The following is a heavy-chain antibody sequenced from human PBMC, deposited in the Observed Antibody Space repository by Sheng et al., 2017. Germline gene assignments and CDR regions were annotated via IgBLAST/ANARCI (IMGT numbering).Heavy chain of an antibody. V-gene: IGHV1-18*01. CDR2: ISAYNGNT. CDR1: GYTFTSYG. Sequence: GAEVKKPGASVKVSCKASGYTFTSYGISWVRQAPGQGLEWMGWISAYNGNTNYAQKLQGRVTMTTDTSTSTAYMELRSLRSDDTAVYYCARERGAVAAKIPLDAFDIWGQGTMVTVSS. CDR3: ARERGAVAAKIPLDAFDI. D-gene: IGHD6-19*01. J-gene: IGHJ3*02.